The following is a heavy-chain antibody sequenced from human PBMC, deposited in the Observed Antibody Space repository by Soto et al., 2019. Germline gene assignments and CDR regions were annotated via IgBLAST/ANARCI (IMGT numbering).Heavy chain of an antibody. CDR3: AKGIVLVPGEAVNHQVSAFQNWFDP. V-gene: IGHV3-30*18. CDR1: GFTLSSYG. D-gene: IGHD2-2*01. J-gene: IGHJ5*02. Sequence: PGGSLRLSCAASGFTLSSYGLHWVRQAPGKGLEWVAVISYDGSNKYYADSVKGRFTISRDNSKNTLYLQMNGLRAEDTAVYYCAKGIVLVPGEAVNHQVSAFQNWFDPWGKGTLVPVSS. CDR2: ISYDGSNK.